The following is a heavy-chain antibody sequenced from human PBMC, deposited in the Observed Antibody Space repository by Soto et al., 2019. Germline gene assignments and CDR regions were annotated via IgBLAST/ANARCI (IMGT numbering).Heavy chain of an antibody. Sequence: ASVKVSCKACGYTFTSYGISWVRQAPGQGLEWMGWISAYNGNTNYAQKLQGRVTMTTDTSTSTAYMELRSLRSDDTAVYYCASRRDYGDYDAFDIWGQGTMVTVSS. CDR3: ASRRDYGDYDAFDI. D-gene: IGHD4-17*01. CDR2: ISAYNGNT. J-gene: IGHJ3*02. V-gene: IGHV1-18*01. CDR1: GYTFTSYG.